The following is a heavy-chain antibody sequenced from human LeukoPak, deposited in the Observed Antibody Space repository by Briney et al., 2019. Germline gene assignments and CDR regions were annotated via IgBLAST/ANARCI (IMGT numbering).Heavy chain of an antibody. J-gene: IGHJ4*02. D-gene: IGHD3-22*01. CDR2: TYYRSEWYN. Sequence: SQTLSLTCAISGDSVSSNSAAWNWIRQSPSRGLEWLGRTYYRSEWYNDYAVSVKSRITINPDTSKNQFSLQLNSVTPEDTAVYYCARSGGIVVVIGYFDYWGQGTLVTVSS. V-gene: IGHV6-1*01. CDR1: GDSVSSNSAA. CDR3: ARSGGIVVVIGYFDY.